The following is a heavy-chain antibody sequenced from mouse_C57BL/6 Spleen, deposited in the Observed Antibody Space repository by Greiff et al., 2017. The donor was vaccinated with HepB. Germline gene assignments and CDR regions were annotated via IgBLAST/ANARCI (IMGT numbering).Heavy chain of an antibody. V-gene: IGHV1-82*01. CDR3: ARGYYGSSEDYYAMDY. CDR2: IYPGDGDT. Sequence: QVQLKQSGPELVKPGASVKISCKASGYSFSSSWMNWVKQRPGKGLEWIGRIYPGDGDTNYNGKFKGKATLTADKSSSTAYMQLSSLTSEDSAVYFCARGYYGSSEDYYAMDYWGQGTSVTVSS. CDR1: GYSFSSSW. J-gene: IGHJ4*01. D-gene: IGHD1-1*01.